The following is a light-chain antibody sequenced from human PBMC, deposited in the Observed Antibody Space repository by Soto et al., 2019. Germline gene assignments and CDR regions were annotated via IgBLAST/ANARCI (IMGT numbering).Light chain of an antibody. V-gene: IGLV2-14*03. CDR1: STNIWSYNY. CDR3: SSYTPASSLGVI. Sequence: QSALTQPASVSGSPEQSITISCTGSSTNIWSYNYVAWYQQHPGQAPILIIYDVTNRPSGVSDRFSGSKSDNTASLTISGIQAEDEAHYYCSSYTPASSLGVIFGGGTKVTVL. J-gene: IGLJ2*01. CDR2: DVT.